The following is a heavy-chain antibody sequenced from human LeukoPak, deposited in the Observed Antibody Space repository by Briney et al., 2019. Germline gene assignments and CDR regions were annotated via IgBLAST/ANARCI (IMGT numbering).Heavy chain of an antibody. J-gene: IGHJ6*03. CDR1: GGTFSGYY. V-gene: IGHV4-34*08. Sequence: SETLSLTCAVYGGTFSGYYWSWIRQPPGKGLEWIGEINHSGGSTNYNPSLKSRVTISVDTSKNQFSLKVSSVTAADTAVYYCACSAQYSYYYYMDVWGKGTTVTVSS. D-gene: IGHD2/OR15-2a*01. CDR2: INHSGGST. CDR3: ACSAQYSYYYYMDV.